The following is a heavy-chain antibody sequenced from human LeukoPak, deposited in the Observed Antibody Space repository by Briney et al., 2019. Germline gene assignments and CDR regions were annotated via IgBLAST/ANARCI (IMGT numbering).Heavy chain of an antibody. CDR3: ARQLQRGPGWLDP. CDR1: GLTFSRYE. D-gene: IGHD1-1*01. V-gene: IGHV3-48*03. CDR2: ISSSGTTI. Sequence: GGSLRLSCVVSGLTFSRYEMNWVRQAPGKGLEWVSYISSSGTTIYYADSVKGRFTISRDNAKNSLYLQMNSLRDEDTAFYYCARQLQRGPGWLDPWGQGTLVTVSS. J-gene: IGHJ5*02.